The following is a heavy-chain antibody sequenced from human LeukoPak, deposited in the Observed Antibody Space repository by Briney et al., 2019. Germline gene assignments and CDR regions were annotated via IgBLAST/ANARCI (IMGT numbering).Heavy chain of an antibody. V-gene: IGHV4-59*01. CDR2: IYYSGST. CDR3: ATPGAGYYDSSGYYSGYFQH. J-gene: IGHJ1*01. CDR1: GGSISSYY. D-gene: IGHD3-22*01. Sequence: SETLSLTCTVSGGSISSYYWSWIRQPPGKGLEWIGYIYYSGSTNYNPSLKSRVTISVDTSKNQFSLKLSSVTAADTAVYYCATPGAGYYDSSGYYSGYFQHWGQGTLVTVSS.